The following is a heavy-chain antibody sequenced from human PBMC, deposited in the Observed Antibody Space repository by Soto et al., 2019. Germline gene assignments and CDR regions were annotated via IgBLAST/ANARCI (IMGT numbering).Heavy chain of an antibody. CDR2: ISGSGGST. CDR1: GFTFSSYA. D-gene: IGHD4-4*01. V-gene: IGHV3-23*01. J-gene: IGHJ4*02. Sequence: GGSLRLSCAASGFTFSSYAMSWVRQAPGKGLEWVSAISGSGGSTYYADSVKGRFTISRDNSKNTLYLQMNSLRAEDTAVYYCAKGRGPTTKSYYFDYWGQGTLVTVSS. CDR3: AKGRGPTTKSYYFDY.